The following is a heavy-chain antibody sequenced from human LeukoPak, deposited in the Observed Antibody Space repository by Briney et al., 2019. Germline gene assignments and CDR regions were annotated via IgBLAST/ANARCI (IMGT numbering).Heavy chain of an antibody. CDR2: IYYSGST. J-gene: IGHJ3*02. D-gene: IGHD3-22*01. CDR3: ARDDSSGSLLGGAFDI. Sequence: SETLSLTCTVSGGSIGSGTYYWGWIRQPPGKGLEWIGSIYYSGSTYYNPSLKSRVTISVDTSKNQFSLKLSSVTAADTAVYYCARDDSSGSLLGGAFDIWGQGTMVTVSS. V-gene: IGHV4-39*07. CDR1: GGSIGSGTYY.